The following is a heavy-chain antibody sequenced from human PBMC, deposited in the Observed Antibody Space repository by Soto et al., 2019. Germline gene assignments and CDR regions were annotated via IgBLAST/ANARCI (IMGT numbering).Heavy chain of an antibody. D-gene: IGHD5-18*01. J-gene: IGHJ6*02. CDR1: GCTFISYS. V-gene: IGHV3-30*03. Sequence: GGSQILSCTASGCTFISYSRNWVRQAPGKGLEWVAVISYDGSNKYYADSVKGRFTISRDNSKNTLYLQMNSLRAEDTAVYYCARDSIVGYSYGSRYYYYGMDVWGQGTTVTVSS. CDR3: ARDSIVGYSYGSRYYYYGMDV. CDR2: ISYDGSNK.